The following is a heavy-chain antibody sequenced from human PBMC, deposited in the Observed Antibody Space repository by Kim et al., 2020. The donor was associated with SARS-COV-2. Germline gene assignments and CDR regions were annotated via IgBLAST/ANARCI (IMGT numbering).Heavy chain of an antibody. CDR1: GGTFSSYA. J-gene: IGHJ6*02. CDR3: ARDRGEGYDFWSGSRYYYYGMDV. D-gene: IGHD3-3*01. Sequence: SVKVSCKASGGTFSSYAISWVRQAPGQGLEWMGRIIPILGIANYAQKFQGRVTITADKSTSTAYMELSSLRSEDTAVYYCARDRGEGYDFWSGSRYYYYGMDVWGQGTTVTVSS. V-gene: IGHV1-69*04. CDR2: IIPILGIA.